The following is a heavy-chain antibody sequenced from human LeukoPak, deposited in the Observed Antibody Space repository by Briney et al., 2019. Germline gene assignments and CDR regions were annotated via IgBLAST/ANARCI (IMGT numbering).Heavy chain of an antibody. Sequence: SETLSLTCTVSGGSITNYCWSWIRQPPGKGLEWIGYISYSGNTKYNPSLKSRVTMSVDSSKNQFSLKLSSVTAADTAVYYCARDRASFDFWSGYYFWGQGTLVTVSS. CDR2: ISYSGNT. J-gene: IGHJ4*02. CDR3: ARDRASFDFWSGYYF. V-gene: IGHV4-59*01. CDR1: GGSITNYC. D-gene: IGHD3-3*01.